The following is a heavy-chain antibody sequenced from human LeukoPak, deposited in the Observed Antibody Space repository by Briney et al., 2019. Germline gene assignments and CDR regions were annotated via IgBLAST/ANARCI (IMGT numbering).Heavy chain of an antibody. CDR1: GGTFSSYA. D-gene: IGHD4-23*01. CDR3: ARDKEKNDYGGNSAAFDI. J-gene: IGHJ3*02. CDR2: ISAYNGNT. Sequence: GASVKVSCKASGGTFSSYAISWVRQAPGQGLEWMGWISAYNGNTNYAQKLQGRVTMTTDTSTSTAYMELRSLRSDDTAVYYCARDKEKNDYGGNSAAFDIWGQGTMVTVSS. V-gene: IGHV1-18*01.